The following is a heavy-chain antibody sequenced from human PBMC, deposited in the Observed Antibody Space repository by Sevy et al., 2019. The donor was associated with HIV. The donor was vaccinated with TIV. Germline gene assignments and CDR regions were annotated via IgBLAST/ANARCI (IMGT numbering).Heavy chain of an antibody. Sequence: GGYLRLSCAASGFTFSSYWMSWVRQAPGKGLEWVANIKQDGSEKYYVDSVKGRFTISRDNAKNSLYLEMNSLRAEDTAVYYCARDLSSTGYYYGFDIWGQGTMVTVSS. D-gene: IGHD3-22*01. CDR1: GFTFSSYW. V-gene: IGHV3-7*01. CDR2: IKQDGSEK. J-gene: IGHJ3*02. CDR3: ARDLSSTGYYYGFDI.